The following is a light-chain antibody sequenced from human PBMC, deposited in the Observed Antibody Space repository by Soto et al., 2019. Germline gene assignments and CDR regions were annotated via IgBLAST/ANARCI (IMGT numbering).Light chain of an antibody. V-gene: IGKV3-20*01. J-gene: IGKJ3*01. CDR2: GAS. CDR1: QSVDNNY. CDR3: QEYGNSLPPLFT. Sequence: ELVLTQSPGILSLSPGETATLSCRASQSVDNNYFAWYQQKPGQAPRLLIYGASSRATGIPDRFSGSGSGTDFTLTIRRLEPEDVAVYYRQEYGNSLPPLFTFGPGTRVEI.